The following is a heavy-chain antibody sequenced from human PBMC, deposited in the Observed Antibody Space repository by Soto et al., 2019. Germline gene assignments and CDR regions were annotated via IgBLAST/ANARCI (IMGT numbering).Heavy chain of an antibody. CDR1: GGSISSSSYY. J-gene: IGHJ5*02. D-gene: IGHD3-9*01. V-gene: IGHV4-39*01. CDR2: IYYSGST. Sequence: SETLSLTCTVSGGSISSSSYYWGWIRQPPGKGLEWIGSIYYSGSTYYNPSLKSRVTISVDTSKNQFSLKLSSVTAADTAVYYCARRGVVDYDILTGYYAWGQGTLVTVSS. CDR3: ARRGVVDYDILTGYYA.